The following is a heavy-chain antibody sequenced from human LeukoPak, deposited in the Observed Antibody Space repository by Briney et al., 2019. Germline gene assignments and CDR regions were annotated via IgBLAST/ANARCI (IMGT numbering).Heavy chain of an antibody. CDR3: AKDSTYYYDSSGYQPLLDYFDY. Sequence: PGGSLRLSCAASGFTFSSYAMSWVRQAPGKGLEWVSVISDSGGRTHYADSVKGRFTISRDNSKNTLYLQMNSLRAEDTAVYYCAKDSTYYYDSSGYQPLLDYFDYWGQGTLVTVSS. J-gene: IGHJ4*02. CDR2: ISDSGGRT. V-gene: IGHV3-23*01. D-gene: IGHD3-22*01. CDR1: GFTFSSYA.